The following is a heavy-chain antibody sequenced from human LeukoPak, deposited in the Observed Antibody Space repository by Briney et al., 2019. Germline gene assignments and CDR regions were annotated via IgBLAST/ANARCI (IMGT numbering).Heavy chain of an antibody. CDR2: VYSTGST. CDR3: AREERGYSSSWYTER. J-gene: IGHJ4*02. V-gene: IGHV4-61*02. CDR1: GDSVSSGSYF. D-gene: IGHD6-13*01. Sequence: SETLSLTCTVSGDSVSSGSYFWSWIRQPAGKGLEWIGRVYSTGSTNYNPSLKSRVTMSVDTSKNQFSLKLSSVTAADTAVYYCAREERGYSSSWYTERWGQGTLVAVSS.